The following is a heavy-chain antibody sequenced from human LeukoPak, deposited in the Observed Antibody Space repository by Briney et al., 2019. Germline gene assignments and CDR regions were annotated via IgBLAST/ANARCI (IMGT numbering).Heavy chain of an antibody. CDR2: TSGSGGNT. Sequence: GGSLRLSCAASGFTLRSYDMSWVRQAPGKGLEWVAATSGSGGNTYYADSVKGRFTISRDNSKNTLYLQMDSLRAEDTAVYYCAKEYSGYDFDYWGQGTLVTVSS. CDR1: GFTLRSYD. CDR3: AKEYSGYDFDY. V-gene: IGHV3-23*01. D-gene: IGHD5-12*01. J-gene: IGHJ4*02.